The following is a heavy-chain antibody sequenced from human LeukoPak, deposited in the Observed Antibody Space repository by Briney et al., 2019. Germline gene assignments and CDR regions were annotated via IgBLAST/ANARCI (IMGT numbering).Heavy chain of an antibody. CDR1: GFTFSSFS. CDR3: AKGSVGNADFAS. CDR2: IIVSGAT. V-gene: IGHV3-23*01. D-gene: IGHD6-25*01. J-gene: IGHJ4*02. Sequence: GGSLRLSCAASGFTFSSFSMTWVRQAPGKGLEWVSSIIVSGATYYAGSVKGRFTISRDSFRGMLFLQMDSLRVEDTAVYFCAKGSVGNADFASWGQGALVTVSS.